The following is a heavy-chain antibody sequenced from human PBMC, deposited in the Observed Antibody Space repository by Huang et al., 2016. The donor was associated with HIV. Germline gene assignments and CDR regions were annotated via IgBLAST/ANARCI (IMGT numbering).Heavy chain of an antibody. J-gene: IGHJ6*04. CDR1: GGTFSRHA. CDR2: IIPIFVTP. D-gene: IGHD2-15*01. CDR3: ARGGDVVVVVAATMPFFQMDI. Sequence: QVQVVQSGAEVKKPGSSVKVSCQTSGGTFSRHAISWVRQAPGQVLEWMGGIIPIFVTPNYAQKFQGRVTITADESTSTVYMELSSLTSEDTAVYYCARGGDVVVVVAATMPFFQMDIWGKGTTVTVSS. V-gene: IGHV1-69*13.